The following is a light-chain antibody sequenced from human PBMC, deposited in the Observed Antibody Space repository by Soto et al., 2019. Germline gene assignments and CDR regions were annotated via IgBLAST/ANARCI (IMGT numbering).Light chain of an antibody. CDR1: QSISSY. CDR2: AAS. V-gene: IGKV1-39*01. J-gene: IGKJ4*01. Sequence: HLRQTLSSLSASVGARVTITCRASQSISSYLNWYQQKPGKAPKLLIYAASSLQSGVPSRFSGSGSGTEFTLTISSLQSEDFAVYYCHQYNSLPLTFGGGTKVDIK. CDR3: HQYNSLPLT.